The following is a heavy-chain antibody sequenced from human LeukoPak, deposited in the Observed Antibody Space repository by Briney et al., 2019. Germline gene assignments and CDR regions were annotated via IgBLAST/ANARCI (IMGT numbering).Heavy chain of an antibody. CDR3: AKISPYGGNSA. CDR1: GFTFSNYA. V-gene: IGHV3-23*01. Sequence: GGSLRLSCAASGFTFSNYAMSWVRQAPGKGLEWVSAISGNGGSTYYADSVKGRFTISRDNSENTLYLQMNSLRAEDTAVYYCAKISPYGGNSAWGQGTLVTVSS. J-gene: IGHJ4*02. D-gene: IGHD4-23*01. CDR2: ISGNGGST.